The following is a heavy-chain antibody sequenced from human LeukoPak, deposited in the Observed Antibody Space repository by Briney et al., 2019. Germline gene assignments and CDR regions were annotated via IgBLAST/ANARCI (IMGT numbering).Heavy chain of an antibody. CDR2: MNPNSGNT. V-gene: IGHV1-8*02. D-gene: IGHD5-24*01. Sequence: ASVKVSCKASGGTFSSYAINWVRQATGQGLEWMGWMNPNSGNTGYAQKFQGRVTMTRNTSISTAYMELSSLRSEDTAVYYCASRDGYNSNFDYWGQGTLVTVSS. CDR3: ASRDGYNSNFDY. J-gene: IGHJ4*02. CDR1: GGTFSSYA.